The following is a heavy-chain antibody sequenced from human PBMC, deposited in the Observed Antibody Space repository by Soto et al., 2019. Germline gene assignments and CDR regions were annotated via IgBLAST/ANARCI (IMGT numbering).Heavy chain of an antibody. V-gene: IGHV4-59*08. CDR3: ARHSRYCSSTSCYAAYYYGMDV. CDR2: IHYSGSS. D-gene: IGHD2-2*01. Sequence: SETLSLTCTVSGGSISSYDWSWIRQPPGKGLEWIGYIHYSGSSNYNPSLKSRVTISVDTSKNQFSLKLSSVTAADTAVYYCARHSRYCSSTSCYAAYYYGMDVWGQGTTVTVS. J-gene: IGHJ6*02. CDR1: GGSISSYD.